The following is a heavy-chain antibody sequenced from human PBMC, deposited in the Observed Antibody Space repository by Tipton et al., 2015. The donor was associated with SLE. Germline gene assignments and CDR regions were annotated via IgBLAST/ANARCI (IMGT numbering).Heavy chain of an antibody. D-gene: IGHD5-12*01. CDR2: IYYSGST. J-gene: IGHJ3*02. CDR1: GGSISSYY. CDR3: AREGLPYDAFDI. V-gene: IGHV4-59*01. Sequence: TLSLTCTVSGGSISSYYWSWIRQPPGKGLEWIGYIYYSGSTNYNPSLKSRVTISVDTSKNQFSLKLSSVTAADTAVYYCAREGLPYDAFDIWGQGTMVTVSS.